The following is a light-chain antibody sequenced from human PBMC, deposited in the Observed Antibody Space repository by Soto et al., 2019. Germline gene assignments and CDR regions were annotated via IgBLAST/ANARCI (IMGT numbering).Light chain of an antibody. CDR1: QSVSSN. Sequence: EIVMTQSPATLSVSPGERATLSCRASQSVSSNLAWYQQKPGQAPRLLIYGASTRATGIPARFSGSGSGTEFTLTIRSLQSEDFAGYYCQQYNNWPPGRFGQGTKVEIK. CDR2: GAS. J-gene: IGKJ1*01. V-gene: IGKV3-15*01. CDR3: QQYNNWPPGR.